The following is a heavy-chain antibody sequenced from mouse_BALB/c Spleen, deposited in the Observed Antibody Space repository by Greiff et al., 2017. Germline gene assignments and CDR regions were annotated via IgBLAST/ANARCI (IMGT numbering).Heavy chain of an antibody. CDR2: ISYDGSN. CDR1: GYSITSGYY. D-gene: IGHD1-2*01. Sequence: EVQLQQSGPGLVKPSQSLSLTCSVTGYSITSGYYWNWIRQFPGNKLEWMGYISYDGSNNYNPSLKNRISITRDTSKNQFFLKLNSVTTEDTATYYCAREEITTADYAMDYWGQGTSVTVSS. J-gene: IGHJ4*01. CDR3: AREEITTADYAMDY. V-gene: IGHV3-6*02.